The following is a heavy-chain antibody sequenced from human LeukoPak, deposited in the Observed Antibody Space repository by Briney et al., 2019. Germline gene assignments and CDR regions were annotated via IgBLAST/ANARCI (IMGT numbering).Heavy chain of an antibody. Sequence: GGSLRLSCVVSGFIFKNFAMSRVRQAPGKGLEWVSAIDGSGSHTFYTDSMKGRFTISRDNSKNTLYLQMNSLRAEDTAVYYCAKGSAKWELYDCWGQGTLVTVSS. CDR3: AKGSAKWELYDC. J-gene: IGHJ4*02. CDR2: IDGSGSHT. D-gene: IGHD4-23*01. CDR1: GFIFKNFA. V-gene: IGHV3-23*05.